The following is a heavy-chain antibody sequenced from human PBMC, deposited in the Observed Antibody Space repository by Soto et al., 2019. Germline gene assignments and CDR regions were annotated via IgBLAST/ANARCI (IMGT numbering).Heavy chain of an antibody. J-gene: IGHJ6*02. CDR2: IYDNGIT. Sequence: QVPLQESGPGLVTPSQTLSLTCNVSGGSISGGRYYWNWIRQHPGKGLEWIGNIYDNGITYYNPSLKIRVIISEDTSKNQFSLRLSSVTAADTAVYYCTRDRGCGMDVWGQGTTVTVSS. V-gene: IGHV4-31*03. CDR3: TRDRGCGMDV. CDR1: GGSISGGRYY.